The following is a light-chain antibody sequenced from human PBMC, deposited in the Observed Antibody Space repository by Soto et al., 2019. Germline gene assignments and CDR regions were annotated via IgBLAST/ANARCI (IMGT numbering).Light chain of an antibody. J-gene: IGLJ3*02. CDR3: CSYAGSYSYL. CDR2: DVS. Sequence: QSALTQPRSVSGSPGQSVTISCTGTSSVVGGYNYVSWYQQHPGKAPNLMIFDVSKRPSGVPDRFSGSKSGNTASLTISGLQPEDEGNYFFCSYAGSYSYLFGGGTKLTVL. CDR1: SSVVGGYNY. V-gene: IGLV2-11*01.